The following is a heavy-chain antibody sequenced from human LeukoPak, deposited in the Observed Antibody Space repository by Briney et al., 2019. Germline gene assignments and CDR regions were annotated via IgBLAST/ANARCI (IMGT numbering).Heavy chain of an antibody. V-gene: IGHV4-59*01. Sequence: SETLSLTCTVSGGSISGYYWSWIRQPPGKGLEWIGHIYYSGSTNYNPSLKSRVTLSLDTSKNQFSLKLSSVTAADTAVYYCARDVEGAHFDYWGQGTLVTVSS. J-gene: IGHJ4*02. D-gene: IGHD1-26*01. CDR2: IYYSGST. CDR3: ARDVEGAHFDY. CDR1: GGSISGYY.